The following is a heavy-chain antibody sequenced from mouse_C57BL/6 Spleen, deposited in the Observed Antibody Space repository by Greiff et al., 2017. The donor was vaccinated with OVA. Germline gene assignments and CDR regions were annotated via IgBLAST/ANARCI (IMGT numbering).Heavy chain of an antibody. Sequence: VQLQQSGPELVKPGASVKISCKASGYTFTDYYMNWVKQSHGKSLEWIGDINPNNGGTSYNQKFKGKATLTVDKSSSTAYMELRSLTSEYSAVYYCARGGYSNYPFAYWGQGTLVTVSA. CDR2: INPNNGGT. V-gene: IGHV1-26*01. CDR1: GYTFTDYY. D-gene: IGHD2-5*01. CDR3: ARGGYSNYPFAY. J-gene: IGHJ3*01.